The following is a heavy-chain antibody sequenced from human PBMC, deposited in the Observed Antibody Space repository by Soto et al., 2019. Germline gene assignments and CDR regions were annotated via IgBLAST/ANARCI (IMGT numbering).Heavy chain of an antibody. V-gene: IGHV2-26*01. Sequence: SAPKPGNQKQRLTKTCTASGLPLRQAQKGVSWIRQPPGKALEWLATISSNDEKSYSPSLKSRLTISKDTSKSQVVLTMTNMDPVDTAIYYGARIRYYYYGMDVWGQGTTVTVSS. CDR3: ARIRYYYYGMDV. J-gene: IGHJ6*01. CDR2: ISSNDEK. CDR1: GLPLRQAQKG.